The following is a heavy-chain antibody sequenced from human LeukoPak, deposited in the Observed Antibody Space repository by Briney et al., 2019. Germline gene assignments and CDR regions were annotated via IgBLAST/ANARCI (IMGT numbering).Heavy chain of an antibody. V-gene: IGHV3-72*01. CDR1: GFTFSDHY. Sequence: HPGGSLRLSCAASGFTFSDHYMDWVRQAPGKGLEWAGRTRNKANSYTTEYAASVKGRFTISRDDSKNSLYLQMNSLKTEDTAVYYCARDVGANTDYWGQGTLVTVSS. D-gene: IGHD1-26*01. CDR2: TRNKANSYTT. CDR3: ARDVGANTDY. J-gene: IGHJ4*02.